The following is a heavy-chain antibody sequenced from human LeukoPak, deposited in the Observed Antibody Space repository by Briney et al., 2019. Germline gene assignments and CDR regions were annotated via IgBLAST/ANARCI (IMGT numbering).Heavy chain of an antibody. CDR1: GFSFRSYG. Sequence: PGGSLRLSCAASGFSFRSYGMHWVRQAPGKGLEWAAVIWYDGSNKYYADSVKGRFTISRDISKNTLFLQMNSLRAEDTAVYYCARGDDYYDSSGYYAAKAFANWGQGTLVTVSS. D-gene: IGHD3-22*01. J-gene: IGHJ4*02. CDR3: ARGDDYYDSSGYYAAKAFAN. CDR2: IWYDGSNK. V-gene: IGHV3-33*01.